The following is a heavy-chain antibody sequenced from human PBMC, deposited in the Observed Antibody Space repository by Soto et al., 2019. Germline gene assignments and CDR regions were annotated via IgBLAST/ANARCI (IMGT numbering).Heavy chain of an antibody. Sequence: GGSLRLSCAASGFTFSSYGMHWVRQAPGKGLEWVAVIWYDGSNKYYADSVKGRFTISRDNSKNTLYLQMNSLRAEDTAVYYCARDSKEDTFDYWGQGTLVTVCS. CDR2: IWYDGSNK. CDR3: ARDSKEDTFDY. D-gene: IGHD2-15*01. V-gene: IGHV3-33*01. CDR1: GFTFSSYG. J-gene: IGHJ4*02.